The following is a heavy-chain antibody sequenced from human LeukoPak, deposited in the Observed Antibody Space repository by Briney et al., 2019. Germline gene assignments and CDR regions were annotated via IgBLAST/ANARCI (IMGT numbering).Heavy chain of an antibody. V-gene: IGHV1-46*01. Sequence: ASVKVSCKASGYTFTGYYMHWVRQAPGQGLEWMGIINPSGGSTSYAQKFQGRVTMTRDTSTSTVYMELSSLRSEDTAVFYCARTHSGYDSFDYWGQGTLVTVSS. D-gene: IGHD5-12*01. CDR1: GYTFTGYY. J-gene: IGHJ4*02. CDR3: ARTHSGYDSFDY. CDR2: INPSGGST.